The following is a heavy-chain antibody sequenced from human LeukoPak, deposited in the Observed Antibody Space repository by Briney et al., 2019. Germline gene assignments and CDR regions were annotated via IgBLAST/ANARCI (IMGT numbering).Heavy chain of an antibody. V-gene: IGHV4-59*01. Sequence: SETLSLTCAVSGGSISSYYWSWIRQPPGKGLEWMGYIYYSGSTNYNPSLKSRVTISVDTSKNQFSLKLSSVTAADTAVYYCAREGPAATPFDYWDQGTLVTVSS. J-gene: IGHJ4*02. CDR3: AREGPAATPFDY. CDR2: IYYSGST. D-gene: IGHD2-15*01. CDR1: GGSISSYY.